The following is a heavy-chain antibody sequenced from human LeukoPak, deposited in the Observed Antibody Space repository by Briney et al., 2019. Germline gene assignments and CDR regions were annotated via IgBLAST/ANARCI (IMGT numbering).Heavy chain of an antibody. V-gene: IGHV4-61*02. CDR2: IYTSGST. CDR1: GGSISTGSVY. CDR3: ARVMVGVRGLHFDD. J-gene: IGHJ4*02. D-gene: IGHD3-10*01. Sequence: SQTLSLTCTVSGGSISTGSVYWSWIRQAAGKGLEWIGRIYTSGSTDYNPSLRSRVTISVDTSKNQFSLRLSSVTAADTAVYYCARVMVGVRGLHFDDWGQGTLVTVSS.